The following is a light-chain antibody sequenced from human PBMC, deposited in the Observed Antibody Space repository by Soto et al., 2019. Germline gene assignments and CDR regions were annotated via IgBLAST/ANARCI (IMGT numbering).Light chain of an antibody. V-gene: IGKV3-20*01. Sequence: EIVLTQSPGTLSLSPGERATLSCRASQSVSSSYLAWYQQKPGQAPRLLIYGASSRATGIPDRFSGSGSGTDFILTISRLEPEDFAEYYCQQYGRSRYTFGQGTKLEIK. CDR2: GAS. CDR3: QQYGRSRYT. CDR1: QSVSSSY. J-gene: IGKJ2*01.